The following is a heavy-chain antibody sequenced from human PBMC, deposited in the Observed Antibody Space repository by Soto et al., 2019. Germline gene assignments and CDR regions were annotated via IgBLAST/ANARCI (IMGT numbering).Heavy chain of an antibody. J-gene: IGHJ4*02. D-gene: IGHD3-22*01. CDR3: ARGAYDSSGYPTGGDY. V-gene: IGHV3-33*01. CDR1: GFTFSSYG. CDR2: IWYDGSNK. Sequence: ESGGGVVQPGRSLRLSCAASGFTFSSYGMHWVRQAPGKGLEWVAVIWYDGSNKYYADSVKGRFTISRDNSKNTLYLQMNSLRAEDTAVYYCARGAYDSSGYPTGGDYWGQGTLVTVSS.